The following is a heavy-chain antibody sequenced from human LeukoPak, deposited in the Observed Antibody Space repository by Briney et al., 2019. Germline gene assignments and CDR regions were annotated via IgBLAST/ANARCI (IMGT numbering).Heavy chain of an antibody. D-gene: IGHD4-17*01. CDR2: ITGSGGST. V-gene: IGHV3-23*01. J-gene: IGHJ5*02. Sequence: GGSLRLFCAPSGFTFRIYAMSWVREAPGKGLEWVSAITGSGGSTYYADSVKGRFTISRDNAKNSLYLQMNSLRAEDTAVYYCARRSMTTVFSWGQGTLVTVSS. CDR3: ARRSMTTVFS. CDR1: GFTFRIYA.